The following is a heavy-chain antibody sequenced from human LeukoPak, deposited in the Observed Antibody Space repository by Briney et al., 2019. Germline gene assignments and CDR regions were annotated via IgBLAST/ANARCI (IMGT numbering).Heavy chain of an antibody. D-gene: IGHD3-22*01. Sequence: PGGSLRLSCAASGFTFSSYGMHWVRQAPGKGLEWVAVIWYDGSNKYYADSVKGRFTISRDNAKNSLYLQMNSLRAEDTAVYYCARDDSLDAFDIWGQGTMVTVSS. CDR3: ARDDSLDAFDI. CDR1: GFTFSSYG. CDR2: IWYDGSNK. V-gene: IGHV3-33*01. J-gene: IGHJ3*02.